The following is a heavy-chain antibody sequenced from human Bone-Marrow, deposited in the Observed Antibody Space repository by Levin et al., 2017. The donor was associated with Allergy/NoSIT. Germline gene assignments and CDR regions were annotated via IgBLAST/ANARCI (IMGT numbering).Heavy chain of an antibody. CDR2: EWYDGSDK. J-gene: IGHJ4*02. Sequence: GGSLRLSCEASGFSFKFSSSGVHWVRQAPGKGLEWVAVEWYDGSDKYYADSVKGRFTVSRDGSKSTVSLEMNSLRVEDTAVYYCARAIPGAPYYCDLWGQGTLVTV. CDR3: ARAIPGAPYYCDL. V-gene: IGHV3-33*08. D-gene: IGHD1-26*01. CDR1: GFSFKFSSSG.